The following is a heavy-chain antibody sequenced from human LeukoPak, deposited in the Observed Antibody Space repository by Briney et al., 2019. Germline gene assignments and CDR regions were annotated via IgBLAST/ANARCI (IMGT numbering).Heavy chain of an antibody. V-gene: IGHV4-4*07. D-gene: IGHD3-16*01. J-gene: IGHJ6*03. CDR2: IYTSGST. CDR1: GGSISSYY. CDR3: ARATLGEWNYYYMDV. Sequence: SETQSLTCTVSGGSISSYYWSWIRQPAGKGLEWIGRIYTSGSTNYNPSLKSRVTMSVDTSKNQFSLKLSSVTAADTAVYYCARATLGEWNYYYMDVWGKGTTVTVSS.